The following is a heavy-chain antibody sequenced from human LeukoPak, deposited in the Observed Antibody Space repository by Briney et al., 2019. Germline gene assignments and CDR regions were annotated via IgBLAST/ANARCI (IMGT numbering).Heavy chain of an antibody. V-gene: IGHV7-4-1*02. D-gene: IGHD3-16*02. CDR3: ARAYQPLGGLSFPDS. J-gene: IGHJ5*01. Sequence: ASVKVSCKASGYTFTNYAMNWVRQAPGQGLEWMGWINPNTGNPAYAQGFTGRFVFSLDTVTTTYLQISGLKAEDTAVYYCARAYQPLGGLSFPDSWGQGTLVTVSS. CDR1: GYTFTNYA. CDR2: INPNTGNP.